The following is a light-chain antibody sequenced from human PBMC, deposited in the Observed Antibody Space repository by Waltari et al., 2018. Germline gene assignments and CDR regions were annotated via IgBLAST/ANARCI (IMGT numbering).Light chain of an antibody. CDR3: QQHYSSPPT. V-gene: IGKV4-1*01. Sequence: DIVMTQSPDSLAVSLGERAPITCKSSQSVLYNSNNKNHLAWYQQKPGQPPKLLIYWASTQESGVPDRFSGSGSGTDFTLTITSLQAEDVAVYYCQQHYSSPPTFGQGTKVEIK. J-gene: IGKJ1*01. CDR2: WAS. CDR1: QSVLYNSNNKNH.